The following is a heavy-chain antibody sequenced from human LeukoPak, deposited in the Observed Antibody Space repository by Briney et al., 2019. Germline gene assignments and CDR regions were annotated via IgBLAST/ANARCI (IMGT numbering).Heavy chain of an antibody. CDR3: ARAGYSSSWRTEYFQH. CDR2: ISSSSSFI. D-gene: IGHD6-13*01. J-gene: IGHJ1*01. V-gene: IGHV3-21*01. CDR1: GFTFSPYT. Sequence: GGSLRLSCAASGFTFSPYTMNWVRQAPGKGLEWVSSISSSSSFIYYADSVKGRFTISRDNAKNSLYLQMHSLRAEDTAVYYCARAGYSSSWRTEYFQHWGQGTLVTVSS.